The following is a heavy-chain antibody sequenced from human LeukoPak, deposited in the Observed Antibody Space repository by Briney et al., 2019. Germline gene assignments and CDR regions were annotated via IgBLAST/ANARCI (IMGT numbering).Heavy chain of an antibody. Sequence: GGSLRLSCAASGFTFSSYAMSWFRQGPGKGLEWVSAISGSGGSTYYADSVKGRFTISRDNSKNTLYLQMNSLGAEDTAVYYCARSPRSRLRCGYYSCYFDYWGQGTLVPVSS. CDR1: GFTFSSYA. V-gene: IGHV3-23*01. CDR2: ISGSGGST. D-gene: IGHD3-3*01. CDR3: ARSPRSRLRCGYYSCYFDY. J-gene: IGHJ4*02.